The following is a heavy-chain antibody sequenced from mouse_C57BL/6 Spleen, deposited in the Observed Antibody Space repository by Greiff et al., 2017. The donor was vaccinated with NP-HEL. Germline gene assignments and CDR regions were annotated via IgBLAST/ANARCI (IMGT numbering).Heavy chain of an antibody. CDR3: ARDGYYEDY. J-gene: IGHJ4*01. V-gene: IGHV1-50*01. D-gene: IGHD2-3*01. CDR2: IDPSDSYT. Sequence: QVQLQQSGAELVKPGASVKLSCKASGYTFTSYWMQWVKQRPGQGLEWIGEIDPSDSYTNYNQKFKGKATLTVDTSSSTAYMQLSSLTSEDSAVYYCARDGYYEDYWGQGTSVTVSS. CDR1: GYTFTSYW.